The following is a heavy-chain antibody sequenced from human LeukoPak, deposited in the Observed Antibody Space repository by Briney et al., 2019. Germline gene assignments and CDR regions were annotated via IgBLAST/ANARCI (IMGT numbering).Heavy chain of an antibody. CDR1: GYTFTGYY. J-gene: IGHJ4*02. V-gene: IGHV1-2*04. Sequence: GASVTVSCMASGYTFTGYYMHWVRQAPGQGLEWMGWINPNSGGTNYAQKFQGWVTMTRDTSISTAYMELSRLRSDDTAVYYCARDLWFGAIYFDYWGQGTLVTVSS. D-gene: IGHD3-10*01. CDR2: INPNSGGT. CDR3: ARDLWFGAIYFDY.